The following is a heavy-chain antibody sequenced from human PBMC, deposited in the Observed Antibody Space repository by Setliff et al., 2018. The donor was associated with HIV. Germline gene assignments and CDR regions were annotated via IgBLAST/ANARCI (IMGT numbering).Heavy chain of an antibody. J-gene: IGHJ4*02. V-gene: IGHV4-38-2*02. CDR3: ARESSSWHQGIDY. CDR1: GHSITSDYQ. CDR2: IYHSGST. Sequence: SETLSLTCTVSGHSITSDYQWGWIRQPPGKGLEWIGSIYHSGSTYYNPSLKSRVTISVDTTKSQFSLNLSSVTAADTAVYYCARESSSWHQGIDYWGQGTLVTVSS. D-gene: IGHD6-13*01.